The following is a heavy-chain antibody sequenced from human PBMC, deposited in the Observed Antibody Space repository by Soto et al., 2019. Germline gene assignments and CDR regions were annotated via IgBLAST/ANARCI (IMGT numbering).Heavy chain of an antibody. CDR1: GGSFSGYY. CDR2: INHSGST. CDR3: ARVGYCSGGSCYAVPGGSYYYYYMDV. Sequence: PSETLSLTCAVYGGSFSGYYWSWIRQPPGKGLEWIGEINHSGSTNYNPSLKSRVTISVDTSKNQFSLKLSSVTAADTAVYYCARVGYCSGGSCYAVPGGSYYYYYMDVWGKGTTVTVSS. J-gene: IGHJ6*03. D-gene: IGHD2-15*01. V-gene: IGHV4-34*01.